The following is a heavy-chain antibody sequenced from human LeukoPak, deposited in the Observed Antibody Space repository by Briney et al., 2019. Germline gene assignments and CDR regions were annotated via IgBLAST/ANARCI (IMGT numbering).Heavy chain of an antibody. CDR3: VGLCYDSSGESGCFDY. D-gene: IGHD3-22*01. Sequence: GGSLRLSCAASGFTFSSYWMHWVRQAPGKGLVWVSRINSDGSSTSYADSVKGRFTISRDNAKNTLYLQMNSLRAEDTAVYYCVGLCYDSSGESGCFDYWGQGTLVTVSS. CDR1: GFTFSSYW. CDR2: INSDGSST. V-gene: IGHV3-74*01. J-gene: IGHJ4*02.